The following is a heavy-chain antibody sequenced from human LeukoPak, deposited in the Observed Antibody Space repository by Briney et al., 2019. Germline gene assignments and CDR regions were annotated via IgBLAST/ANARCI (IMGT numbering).Heavy chain of an antibody. D-gene: IGHD3-3*01. V-gene: IGHV4-31*03. CDR3: ARVNDFWSGSPIDY. CDR1: GGSISIGGYY. J-gene: IGHJ4*02. CDR2: IYYSGST. Sequence: PSETLSLTCTVSGGSISIGGYYWSWIRQHPGKGLEWIGYIYYSGSTYYNPSLKSRVTISVDTSKNQFSLKLSSVTAADTAVYYCARVNDFWSGSPIDYWGQGTLVTVSS.